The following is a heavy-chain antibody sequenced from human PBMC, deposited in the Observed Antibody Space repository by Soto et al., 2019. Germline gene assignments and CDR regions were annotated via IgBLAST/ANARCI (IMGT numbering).Heavy chain of an antibody. CDR2: INPSGGST. D-gene: IGHD3-22*01. CDR3: ARGPDSDSRGYYPHLDFDI. V-gene: IGHV1-46*01. Sequence: DSVKVSCKASGYTLTSYYMHWVRQAPGQGLGWMGIINPSGGSTSYAQKFQGRVTMTRDTSTSTVYMELSSLRSEDTAVYYCARGPDSDSRGYYPHLDFDIWGKGTRVTVPS. CDR1: GYTLTSYY. J-gene: IGHJ3*02.